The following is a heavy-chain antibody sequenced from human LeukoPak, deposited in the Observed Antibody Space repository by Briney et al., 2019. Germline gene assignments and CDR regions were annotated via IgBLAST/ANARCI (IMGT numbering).Heavy chain of an antibody. J-gene: IGHJ5*02. CDR1: GFTVSSNY. Sequence: GGSLRLSCAASGFTVSSNYMSWVRQAPGKGLEWVSVIYSGGSTYYADSVKGRFTISRHNSKNTLYLQMNSLRAEDTAVYYCARGGLGQAVSYWFDPWGQGTLVTVSS. CDR2: IYSGGST. CDR3: ARGGLGQAVSYWFDP. V-gene: IGHV3-53*04. D-gene: IGHD5/OR15-5a*01.